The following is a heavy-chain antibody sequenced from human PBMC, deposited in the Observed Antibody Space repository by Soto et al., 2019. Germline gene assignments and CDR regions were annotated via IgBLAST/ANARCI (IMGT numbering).Heavy chain of an antibody. V-gene: IGHV1-2*04. D-gene: IGHD4-17*01. CDR3: ARVVSVHDYGVMGGAFDI. Sequence: ASVKVSCKASGYTFTGHYMHWLRQAPGQGLEWMGWINPNSGGTNYAQKFQGWVTMTRDTSISTAYMELSRLRSDDTAVYYCARVVSVHDYGVMGGAFDIWGQGTMVTVSS. CDR1: GYTFTGHY. CDR2: INPNSGGT. J-gene: IGHJ3*02.